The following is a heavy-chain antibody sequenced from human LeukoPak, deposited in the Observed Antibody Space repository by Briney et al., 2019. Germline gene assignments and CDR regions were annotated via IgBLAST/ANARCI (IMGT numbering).Heavy chain of an antibody. Sequence: PGGSLRLSCIASGFTFSTYAMSWVRQAPGKGLEWVSAITDSGGNTYYAAPVKGRFTISRDNSKNTLYLQMNSLRAEDTAVYYCARAGHCTNGICYTADFDYWGQGSLVTVSS. D-gene: IGHD2-8*01. CDR1: GFTFSTYA. CDR3: ARAGHCTNGICYTADFDY. CDR2: ITDSGGNT. J-gene: IGHJ4*02. V-gene: IGHV3-23*01.